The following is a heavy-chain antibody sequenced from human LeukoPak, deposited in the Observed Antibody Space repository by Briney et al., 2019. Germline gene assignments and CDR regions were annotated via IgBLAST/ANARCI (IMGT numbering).Heavy chain of an antibody. CDR2: ISYDGSNK. V-gene: IGHV3-30-3*01. D-gene: IGHD3-10*01. Sequence: GGSLRLSCAASGFTFSSYAMNWVRQAPGKGLEWVAFISYDGSNKYYADSVKGRFTISRDNSKNTLYLQMNSLRAEDTAVYYCASQGGLRWFGELSGGMDVWGQGTTVTVSS. J-gene: IGHJ6*02. CDR1: GFTFSSYA. CDR3: ASQGGLRWFGELSGGMDV.